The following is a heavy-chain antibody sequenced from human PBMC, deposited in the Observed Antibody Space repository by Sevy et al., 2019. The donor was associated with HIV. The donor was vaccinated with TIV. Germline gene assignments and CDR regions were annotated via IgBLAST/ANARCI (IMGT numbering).Heavy chain of an antibody. CDR1: GGSISSYY. V-gene: IGHV4-4*07. D-gene: IGHD2-2*01. Sequence: SETLSLTCTVSGGSISSYYWSWIRQPAGNGLEWIGRIYPSGITNYNPSLKSRVTMSVDTSKNQFSLNLSSVTAADTAVYYCARGWCRSASCYYDYLGQGTVVTVSS. CDR2: IYPSGIT. CDR3: ARGWCRSASCYYDY. J-gene: IGHJ4*02.